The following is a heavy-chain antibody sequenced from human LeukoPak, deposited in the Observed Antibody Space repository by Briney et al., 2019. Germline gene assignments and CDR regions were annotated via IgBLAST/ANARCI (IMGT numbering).Heavy chain of an antibody. CDR1: GYTFTSYD. Sequence: APVKVSCKASGYTFTSYDINSVRQATGQGLEWMGWMNPNSGNTGYAQKFQGRVNMTRNTSISTAYMELSSLRSEDTAVYYCARGGIRPVAAAANDYWGQGTLVTVPS. D-gene: IGHD6-13*01. J-gene: IGHJ4*02. CDR3: ARGGIRPVAAAANDY. CDR2: MNPNSGNT. V-gene: IGHV1-8*01.